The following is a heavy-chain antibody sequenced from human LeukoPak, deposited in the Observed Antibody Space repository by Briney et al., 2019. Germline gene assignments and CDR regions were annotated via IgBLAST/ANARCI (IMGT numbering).Heavy chain of an antibody. D-gene: IGHD2-2*03. Sequence: GASVKVSCKASGYTFTSYYMHWVRQAPGQGLEWMGIINPSGGSTSYAQKFQGRVTMTRDTSTSTVYMELSSLRSEDTAVYYCARTSGGYCSSTSCEVDDYWGQGTLVTVSS. V-gene: IGHV1-46*01. CDR3: ARTSGGYCSSTSCEVDDY. J-gene: IGHJ4*02. CDR2: INPSGGST. CDR1: GYTFTSYY.